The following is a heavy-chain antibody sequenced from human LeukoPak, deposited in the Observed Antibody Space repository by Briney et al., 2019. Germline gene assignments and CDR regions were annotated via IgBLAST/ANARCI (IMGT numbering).Heavy chain of an antibody. CDR2: ITADGGST. V-gene: IGHV3-23*01. Sequence: GSLRLSCAVSGFTFRDYAMNWVRQAPGKGLEWVSAITADGGSTHYTMSVKGRFIISRDSPSNTLYLQMNNLRAEDTAVYFCPRVWIRDYMDVWGKGTTVTVSS. CDR1: GFTFRDYA. J-gene: IGHJ6*03. D-gene: IGHD1-1*01. CDR3: PRVWIRDYMDV.